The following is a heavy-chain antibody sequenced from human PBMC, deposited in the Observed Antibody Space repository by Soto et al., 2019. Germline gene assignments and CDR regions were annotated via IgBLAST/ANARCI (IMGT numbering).Heavy chain of an antibody. V-gene: IGHV1-18*01. J-gene: IGHJ4*02. CDR2: INGNSGHT. CDR3: ARERKWEPLPY. Sequence: QVQLVQSGAEVREPGASVKVSCKTSGYTFSRYGITWVRQAPGQGLEWMGWINGNSGHTIYVMNLEDRLTIKTDTSTSTAYMELRSLKSDDTAVYYCARERKWEPLPYWGQGTLVTVSS. D-gene: IGHD1-26*01. CDR1: GYTFSRYG.